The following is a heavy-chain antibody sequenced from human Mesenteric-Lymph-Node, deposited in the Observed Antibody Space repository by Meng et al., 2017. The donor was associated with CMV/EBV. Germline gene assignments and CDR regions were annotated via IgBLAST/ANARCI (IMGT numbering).Heavy chain of an antibody. Sequence: GGSLRLSCAASGFTFSNYYITWARPVPGKGLEWVANIKEDGSEMRYVDSVKGRFTISRDNAQNSLYLHMNSLRVEDTAVYYCARDGRHSSSFYYWFDPWGQGTLVTVSS. CDR2: IKEDGSEM. CDR1: GFTFSNYY. CDR3: ARDGRHSSSFYYWFDP. V-gene: IGHV3-7*01. J-gene: IGHJ5*02. D-gene: IGHD6-13*01.